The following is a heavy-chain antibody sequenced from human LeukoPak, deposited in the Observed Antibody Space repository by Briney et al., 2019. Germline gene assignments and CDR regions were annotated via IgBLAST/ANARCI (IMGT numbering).Heavy chain of an antibody. CDR1: GFTFSNYD. V-gene: IGHV3-23*01. Sequence: GGSLRLSCAASGFTFSNYDMSWVRQAPGKGLEWVSSISDSGGSTYYADSVKGRFTISRDTSKNTPYLQMNSLRAEDTAVYYCARSKSYDSSGYYLDYWGQGTLVTVSS. CDR3: ARSKSYDSSGYYLDY. D-gene: IGHD3-22*01. J-gene: IGHJ4*02. CDR2: ISDSGGST.